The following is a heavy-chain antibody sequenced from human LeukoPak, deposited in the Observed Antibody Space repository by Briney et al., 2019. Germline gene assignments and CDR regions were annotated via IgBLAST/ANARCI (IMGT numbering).Heavy chain of an antibody. CDR3: TRPAAAYGSGSYYNVVPY. J-gene: IGHJ4*02. V-gene: IGHV3-49*04. Sequence: GGPLRLSCTASGFTFGDYATSWVRQAPGKGLEWVGFIRSKAYGGTTEYAASVKGRFTISRDDSKSIAYLQMNSLKTEDTAVYYCTRPAAAYGSGSYYNVVPYWGQGTLVTVSS. D-gene: IGHD3-10*01. CDR1: GFTFGDYA. CDR2: IRSKAYGGTT.